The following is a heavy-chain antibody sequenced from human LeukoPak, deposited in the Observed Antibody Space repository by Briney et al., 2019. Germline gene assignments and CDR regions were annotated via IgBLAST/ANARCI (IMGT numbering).Heavy chain of an antibody. CDR1: GFTFSSYG. D-gene: IGHD6-13*01. CDR2: ISGSGGNT. V-gene: IGHV3-23*01. J-gene: IGHJ6*02. CDR3: AKVTDSASWSYYHYGMDV. Sequence: GGSLRLSCAASGFTFSSYGMSWVRQAPGKGLEWVSLISGSGGNTYYADSVKGRFTVSRDNSKNTLSLQVNSLRAEDTAVYYCAKVTDSASWSYYHYGMDVWGQGTTVTVSS.